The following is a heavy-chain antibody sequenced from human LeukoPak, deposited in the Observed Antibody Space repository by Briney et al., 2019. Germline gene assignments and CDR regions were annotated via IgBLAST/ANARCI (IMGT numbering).Heavy chain of an antibody. CDR3: ARDFYYYDSSGYYPDY. J-gene: IGHJ4*02. V-gene: IGHV1-2*02. D-gene: IGHD3-22*01. Sequence: GASVKVSCKASGYTFTGYYMHWVRQAPGQGLEWMGWINPNSGGTNYAQKFQGRVTMTRDTSISTAYMELSRLRSDDTAVYYCARDFYYYDSSGYYPDYWGQGTLVTVSS. CDR2: INPNSGGT. CDR1: GYTFTGYY.